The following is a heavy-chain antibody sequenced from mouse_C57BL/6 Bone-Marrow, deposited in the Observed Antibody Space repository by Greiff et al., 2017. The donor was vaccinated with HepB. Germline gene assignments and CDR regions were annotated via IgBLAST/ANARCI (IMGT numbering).Heavy chain of an antibody. V-gene: IGHV5-9-1*02. Sequence: EVHLVESGEGLVKPGGSLKLSCAASGFTFSSYAMSWVRQTPEKRLEWVAYISSGGDYIYYADTVKGRFTISRDKTRNTQYLKMSNLKSEDTAMYYCTKVLAAVDVCDTGTTVTVTS. D-gene: IGHD1-3*01. CDR2: ISSGGDYI. J-gene: IGHJ1*03. CDR3: TKVLAAVDV. CDR1: GFTFSSYA.